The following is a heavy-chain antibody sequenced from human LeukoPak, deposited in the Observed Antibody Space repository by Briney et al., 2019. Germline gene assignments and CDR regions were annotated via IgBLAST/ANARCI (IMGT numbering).Heavy chain of an antibody. CDR1: GGSISSSSYY. CDR3: ARHEEHQLLNNWFDP. V-gene: IGHV4-39*01. D-gene: IGHD2-2*01. CDR2: IYYSGST. Sequence: SETLSLTCTVSGGSISSSSYYWGWIRQPPGKGLEWIGSIYYSGSTYYNPSLKSRVTISVDTSKNQFSLKLSSVTAADTAVYYCARHEEHQLLNNWFDPWGQGTLVTVSS. J-gene: IGHJ5*02.